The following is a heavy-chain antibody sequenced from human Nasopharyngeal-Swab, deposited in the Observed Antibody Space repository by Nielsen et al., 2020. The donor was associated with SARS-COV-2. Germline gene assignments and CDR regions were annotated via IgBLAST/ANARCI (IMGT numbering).Heavy chain of an antibody. CDR2: TSGDGGEK. CDR3: GDSSGWNEDAFDI. J-gene: IGHJ3*02. D-gene: IGHD6-19*01. CDR1: GFSFDTYG. Sequence: GGSLRLSCVDTGFSFDTYGMHWVRQAPGKGLEWLAFTSGDGGEKHYADSVKGRFTISRDNSKKTLYLQMNSLRPEDTAVYYCGDSSGWNEDAFDIWGQGTMVTVSS. V-gene: IGHV3-30*03.